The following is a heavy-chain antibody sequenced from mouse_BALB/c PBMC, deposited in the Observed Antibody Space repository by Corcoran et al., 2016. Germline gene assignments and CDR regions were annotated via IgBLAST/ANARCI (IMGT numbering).Heavy chain of an antibody. CDR3: AKEGRSGNYPYYFDY. V-gene: IGHV1-18*01. CDR2: INPYNGGT. Sequence: EVQLQQSGPELVKPGASMKISCKASGYSFTGYTKNWVKQSHGKNLEWIGLINPYNGGTSYNQKFKGKATLTVDKSSSTAYMGLLSLTSEDSAVYYCAKEGRSGNYPYYFDYWGQGTTLTVSS. D-gene: IGHD2-1*01. J-gene: IGHJ2*01. CDR1: GYSFTGYT.